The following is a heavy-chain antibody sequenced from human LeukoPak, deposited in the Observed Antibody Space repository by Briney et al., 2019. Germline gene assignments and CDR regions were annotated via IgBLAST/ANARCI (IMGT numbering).Heavy chain of an antibody. D-gene: IGHD3-22*01. CDR1: GFTLSSYA. CDR2: ISYDGNNK. CDR3: ARGGSYYDSGGTGHLRPIDY. V-gene: IGHV3-30-3*01. J-gene: IGHJ4*02. Sequence: PGGSLRLSCAASGFTLSSYAMHWVRQAPGKGLEWVAVISYDGNNKYYADSVKGRFTISRDNSKNTLYLQMNSLRAEDTAVYYCARGGSYYDSGGTGHLRPIDYWAREPWSPSPQ.